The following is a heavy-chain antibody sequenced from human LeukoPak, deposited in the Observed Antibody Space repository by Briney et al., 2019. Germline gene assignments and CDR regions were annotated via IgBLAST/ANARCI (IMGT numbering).Heavy chain of an antibody. J-gene: IGHJ6*02. CDR2: ISDSGGST. CDR1: GFPFSSYA. CDR3: AKGVVSGTLYYYGTDV. V-gene: IGHV3-64*04. Sequence: PGGSLRLSCSASGFPFSSYAMHWVRQAPGKGLEYVSAISDSGGSTYYADSVKGRFTSSRDNSKNSLSLQMNILTAEDTATYYCAKGVVSGTLYYYGTDVWGQGTTVIVSS. D-gene: IGHD6-13*01.